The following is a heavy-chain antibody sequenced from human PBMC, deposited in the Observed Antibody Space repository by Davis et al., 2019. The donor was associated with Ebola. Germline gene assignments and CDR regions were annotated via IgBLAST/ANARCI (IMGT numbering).Heavy chain of an antibody. J-gene: IGHJ6*02. CDR2: ISYDGSNK. Sequence: PGGSLRLSCAASGFTFSSYGMHWVRQAPGKGLEWVAVISYDGSNKYYADSVKGRFTISKDNSKNTLYLQMNSLRAEDTAVYYCAKDRRGYSYGQLRYYYYGMDVWGQGTTVTVSS. CDR3: AKDRRGYSYGQLRYYYYGMDV. CDR1: GFTFSSYG. D-gene: IGHD5-18*01. V-gene: IGHV3-30*18.